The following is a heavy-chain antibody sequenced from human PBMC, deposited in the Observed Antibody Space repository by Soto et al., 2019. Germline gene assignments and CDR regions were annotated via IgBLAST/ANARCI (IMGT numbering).Heavy chain of an antibody. CDR3: ARALRIVGATTNFDY. Sequence: PSETLSLTCTVSGGSVSSGSYYWSWIRQPPGKGLEWIGYIYYSGSTNYNPSLKSRVTISVDTSKNQFSLKLSSVTAADTAVYYCARALRIVGATTNFDYWGQGTLVTVS. CDR1: GGSVSSGSYY. V-gene: IGHV4-61*01. CDR2: IYYSGST. D-gene: IGHD1-26*01. J-gene: IGHJ4*02.